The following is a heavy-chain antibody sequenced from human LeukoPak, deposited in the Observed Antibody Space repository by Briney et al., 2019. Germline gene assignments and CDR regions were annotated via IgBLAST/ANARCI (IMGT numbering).Heavy chain of an antibody. CDR2: ITGSGTSI. CDR1: GFTFSNYA. V-gene: IGHV3-23*01. CDR3: AKDTKSDY. D-gene: IGHD2-8*01. Sequence: GGSLRLSCAASGFTFSNYAMSWARHAPGKGLEWVSAITGSGTSIYYADSVKGRFTISRDNSDNTLYLQMNNLRAEDTAVYYCAKDTKSDYWGQGTLVSVSS. J-gene: IGHJ4*02.